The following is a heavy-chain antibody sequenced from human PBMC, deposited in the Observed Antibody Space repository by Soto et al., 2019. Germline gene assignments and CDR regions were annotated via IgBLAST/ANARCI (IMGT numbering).Heavy chain of an antibody. V-gene: IGHV3-30*04. CDR1: GFRFSGFA. D-gene: IGHD5-12*01. CDR3: ARVLGGYVHLWDKSNY. CDR2: TSFDASEN. Sequence: QVQLVESGGGVVHPGASLRLSCAAPGFRFSGFAMHWVRQAPGKGLAWVAVTSFDASENFYVDSVKGRFSISRDDSHNTVCLQMNGLRPEETGVYYCARVLGGYVHLWDKSNYWGQGTMVNGYS. J-gene: IGHJ4*02.